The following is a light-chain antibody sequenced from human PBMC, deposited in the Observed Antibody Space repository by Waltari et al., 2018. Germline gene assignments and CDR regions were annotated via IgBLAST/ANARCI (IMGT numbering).Light chain of an antibody. V-gene: IGLV3-19*01. CDR3: HSRVVSNVRGA. J-gene: IGLJ2*01. Sequence: SSELTQDPAVSVALGQTVRITYQGDSLRSYDASWYQQKPGQAPILVIYGKDNRPSGIPDRFSGSTSGNTASLTITGSQAEDEADYYCHSRVVSNVRGAFGGGTKLTVL. CDR1: SLRSYD. CDR2: GKD.